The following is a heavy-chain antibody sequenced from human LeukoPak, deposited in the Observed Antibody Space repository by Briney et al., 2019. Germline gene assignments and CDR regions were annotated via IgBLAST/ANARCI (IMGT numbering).Heavy chain of an antibody. J-gene: IGHJ3*02. V-gene: IGHV4-59*01. D-gene: IGHD6-13*01. CDR2: IYYSGST. CDR1: GGSISSYY. CDR3: ARAAAGLRDAFDI. Sequence: PSETLSLTCTVSGGSISSYYWSWVRQPPGKGLEWIGYIYYSGSTNYNPSLKSRVTISVGTSKNQFSLKLSSVTAADTAVYYCARAAAGLRDAFDIWGQGTMVTVSS.